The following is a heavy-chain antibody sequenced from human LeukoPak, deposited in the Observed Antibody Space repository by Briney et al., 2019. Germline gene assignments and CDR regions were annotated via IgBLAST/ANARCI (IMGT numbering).Heavy chain of an antibody. V-gene: IGHV4-59*01. CDR2: IYYTGST. D-gene: IGHD4-11*01. J-gene: IGHJ6*03. CDR3: ARAYSNYIYMDV. CDR1: GGSISSYY. Sequence: SETLSLTCTVSGGSISSYYWSWIRQPPGKGLEWIGFIYYTGSTNYNPSLKSRVTISVDTSKNQFSLKLSSVTAADTAVYYCARAYSNYIYMDVWDKGTTVTVSS.